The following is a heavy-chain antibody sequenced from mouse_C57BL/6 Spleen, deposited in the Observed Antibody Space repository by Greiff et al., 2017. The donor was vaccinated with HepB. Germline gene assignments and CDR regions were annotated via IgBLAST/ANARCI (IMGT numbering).Heavy chain of an antibody. D-gene: IGHD3-2*02. CDR2: IDPSDSET. Sequence: VQLQESGAELVRPGSSVKLSCKASGYTFTSYWMHWVKQRPIQGLEWIGNIDPSDSETHYNQKFKDKATLTVDKSSSTAYMQLSSLTSEDSAVYYCARAAQATAWFAYWGQGTLVTVSA. V-gene: IGHV1-52*01. CDR3: ARAAQATAWFAY. J-gene: IGHJ3*01. CDR1: GYTFTSYW.